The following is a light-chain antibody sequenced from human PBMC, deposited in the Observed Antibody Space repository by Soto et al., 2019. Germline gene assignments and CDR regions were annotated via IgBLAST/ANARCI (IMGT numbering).Light chain of an antibody. J-gene: IGKJ1*01. V-gene: IGKV3-20*01. CDR3: HQYGSSPWT. CDR1: QSVSCTY. CDR2: DAS. Sequence: VLTQSPGPLSLSPGERATLSCRASQSVSCTYLAWYQQRPGQAPRLLIYDASTRAPGIPHRFSGSESGTDFTLTITRLEPEDFAEYYGHQYGSSPWTFGQGARVEIK.